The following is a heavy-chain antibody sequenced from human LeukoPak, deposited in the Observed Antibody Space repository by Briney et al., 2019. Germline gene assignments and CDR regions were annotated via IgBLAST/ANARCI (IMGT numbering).Heavy chain of an antibody. CDR2: ISSSSSYI. D-gene: IGHD5-12*01. CDR1: GFTFSSYS. J-gene: IGHJ3*02. CDR3: ARDQRDIVATIAAAFDI. Sequence: PGGSLRLSCAASGFTFSSYSMNWVRQAPGKGLEWVSSISSSSSYIYYADSVKGRFTISRDNAKNSLYLQMNSLRAEDTAVYYCARDQRDIVATIAAAFDIWGQGTMVTVSS. V-gene: IGHV3-21*01.